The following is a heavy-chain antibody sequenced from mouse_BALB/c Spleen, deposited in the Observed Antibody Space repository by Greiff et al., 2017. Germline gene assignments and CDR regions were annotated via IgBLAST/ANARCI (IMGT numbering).Heavy chain of an antibody. J-gene: IGHJ2*01. CDR3: TREGATVVATDY. CDR1: GYTFTSYW. D-gene: IGHD1-1*01. Sequence: LQQPGSELVRPGASVKLSCKASGYTFTSYWMHWVKQRPGQGLEWIGNIYPGSGSTNYDEKFKSKATLTVDTSSSTAYMQLSSLTSEDSAVYYCTREGATVVATDYWGQGTTLTVSS. V-gene: IGHV1S22*01. CDR2: IYPGSGST.